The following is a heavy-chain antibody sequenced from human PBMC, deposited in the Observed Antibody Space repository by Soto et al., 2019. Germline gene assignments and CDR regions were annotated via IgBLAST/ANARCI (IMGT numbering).Heavy chain of an antibody. CDR2: IYYSGST. Sequence: PSETLSLTCTVSGGSISSSSYYLGWIRQPPGKGLEWIGSIYYSGSTYHNPSLKSRVTISVDTSKNQFSLKLSSVTAADTAVYYCACIFSGGYGYGFYYYGMDVWGQGTTVTVSS. CDR1: GGSISSSSYY. CDR3: ACIFSGGYGYGFYYYGMDV. D-gene: IGHD5-18*01. V-gene: IGHV4-39*01. J-gene: IGHJ6*02.